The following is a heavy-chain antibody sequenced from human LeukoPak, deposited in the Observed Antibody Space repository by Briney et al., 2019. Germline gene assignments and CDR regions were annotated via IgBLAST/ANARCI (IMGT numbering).Heavy chain of an antibody. V-gene: IGHV3-7*01. CDR2: IKQDGSEK. Sequence: GGSLRLSCAASGFTFSDYYMSWIRQAPGKGLEWVANIKQDGSEKYYVDSVKGRFTISRDNAKNSLYLQMNSLRAEDTAVYYCARDDKRILEWGQAFDIWGQGTMVTVSS. D-gene: IGHD2-15*01. CDR3: ARDDKRILEWGQAFDI. J-gene: IGHJ3*02. CDR1: GFTFSDYY.